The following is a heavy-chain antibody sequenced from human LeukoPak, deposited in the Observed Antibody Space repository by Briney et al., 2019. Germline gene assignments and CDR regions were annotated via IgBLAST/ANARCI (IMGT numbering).Heavy chain of an antibody. V-gene: IGHV1-69*13. CDR3: ARDRIVDSSSWYDAFDI. J-gene: IGHJ3*02. CDR1: GGTFSSNA. D-gene: IGHD6-13*01. Sequence: GASVKVSCTASGGTFSSNAISWVRQAPGQGLEWMGGIIPKFGTVNYAQKLQGRVTITADESTSTAYMELSSLRSEDTAVYYCARDRIVDSSSWYDAFDIWGQGTMVTVSS. CDR2: IIPKFGTV.